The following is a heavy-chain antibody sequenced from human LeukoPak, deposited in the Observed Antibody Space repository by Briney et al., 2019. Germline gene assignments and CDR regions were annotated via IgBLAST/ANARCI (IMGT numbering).Heavy chain of an antibody. Sequence: ASVKVSCKASGYTFTSYGISWVRQAPGQGLEWMGWISAYNVNTNYAQKLQGRVTMTTDTSTSTAYMELRSLRSDDTAVYYCARVTAAGREEYYFDYWGQGTLVTVSS. V-gene: IGHV1-18*04. CDR2: ISAYNVNT. CDR1: GYTFTSYG. D-gene: IGHD6-13*01. J-gene: IGHJ4*02. CDR3: ARVTAAGREEYYFDY.